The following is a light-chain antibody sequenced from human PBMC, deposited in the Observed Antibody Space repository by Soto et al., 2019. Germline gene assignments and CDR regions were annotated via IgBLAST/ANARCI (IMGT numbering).Light chain of an antibody. CDR3: SSYTSSSTLV. CDR2: DVS. Sequence: QSALTQPASVSGSPGQSITISCTGTSSDVGDYDYVSWCQQHPGKAPKLMIYDVSNRPSGVSNRFSGSKSGNTASLTISGLQAEDEADYYCSSYTSSSTLVFGGGTKVTVL. CDR1: SSDVGDYDY. V-gene: IGLV2-14*01. J-gene: IGLJ2*01.